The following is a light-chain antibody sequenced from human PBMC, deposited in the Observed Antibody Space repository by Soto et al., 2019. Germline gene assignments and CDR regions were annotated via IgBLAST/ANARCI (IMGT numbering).Light chain of an antibody. J-gene: IGLJ3*02. CDR3: SSYTSTTTLWV. V-gene: IGLV2-14*01. Sequence: QSVLTQPASVSGSPGQSITISCTGTSSDVGGYNYVSWYQQHPGKAPKLMIYEVNNRPSGVSNRFSGSKSGNTASLTLSRLQAEDEADYYCSSYTSTTTLWVFGGGTKVTVL. CDR1: SSDVGGYNY. CDR2: EVN.